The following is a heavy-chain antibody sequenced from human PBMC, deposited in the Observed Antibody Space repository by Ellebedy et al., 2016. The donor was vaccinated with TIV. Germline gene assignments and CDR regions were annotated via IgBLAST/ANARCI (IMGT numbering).Heavy chain of an antibody. D-gene: IGHD3-3*01. V-gene: IGHV3-23*01. CDR2: ISASGGET. Sequence: GGSLRLSXAASGFLFSNYAMAWVRQAPGTGLTWISSISASGGETHYAEPVRGRFTISRDNSRKTVYLQMTNLRVQDIGLYYCAGDGVGHVWGRGTPVPVSS. CDR3: AGDGVGHV. J-gene: IGHJ4*02. CDR1: GFLFSNYA.